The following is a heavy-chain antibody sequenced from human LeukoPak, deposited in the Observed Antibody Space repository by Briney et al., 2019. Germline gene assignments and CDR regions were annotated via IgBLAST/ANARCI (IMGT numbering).Heavy chain of an antibody. D-gene: IGHD3-9*01. V-gene: IGHV1-2*02. CDR3: ARGDVLRYFDWLLPPDY. CDR1: GYTFTGYY. J-gene: IGHJ4*02. Sequence: GASVKVSCKASGYTFTGYYMHWVRQAPGQGLEWMGWINPNSGGTNYAQKFQGRDTMTRDTSISTAYMELSRLRSDDTAVYYCARGDVLRYFDWLLPPDYWGQGTLVTVSS. CDR2: INPNSGGT.